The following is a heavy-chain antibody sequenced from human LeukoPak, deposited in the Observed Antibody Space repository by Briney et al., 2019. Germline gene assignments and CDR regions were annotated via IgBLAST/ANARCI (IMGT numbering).Heavy chain of an antibody. Sequence: GGSLRLSCAASGFTFSSYEMNWVRQAPGKGLEWVSYISSSGSTIYYADSVKGRFTISRDNAKNSLYLQMNSLRAEDTAVYYCARRYCSSTSCLFDYWGQGALVIVSS. CDR3: ARRYCSSTSCLFDY. CDR2: ISSSGSTI. V-gene: IGHV3-48*03. CDR1: GFTFSSYE. D-gene: IGHD2-2*01. J-gene: IGHJ4*02.